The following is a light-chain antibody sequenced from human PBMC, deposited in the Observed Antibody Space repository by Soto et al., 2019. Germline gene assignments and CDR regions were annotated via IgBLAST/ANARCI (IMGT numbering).Light chain of an antibody. V-gene: IGKV3-15*01. Sequence: EIVLTQSPATLSVSPGDRVTLSCRASQSVDINLAWYQQRPGQAPRLLVYGASTKATDMPGRFSGRGSGTDFTLAINRLEPDDFAVYYCQQRSDWPITFGQGTRRRL. CDR2: GAS. CDR3: QQRSDWPIT. J-gene: IGKJ5*01. CDR1: QSVDIN.